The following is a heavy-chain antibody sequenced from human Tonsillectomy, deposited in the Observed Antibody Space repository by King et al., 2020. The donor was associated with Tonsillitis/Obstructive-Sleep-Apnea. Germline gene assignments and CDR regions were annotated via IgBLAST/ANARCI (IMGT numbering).Heavy chain of an antibody. CDR3: ARERSGGSSYYFDY. D-gene: IGHD2-15*01. CDR1: GGTFSSYA. J-gene: IGHJ4*02. Sequence: QLVQSGAEVKKPGSSVKVFFKASGGTFSSYAINCWRKAPGQGLEWMGGIIPIVGTADYAQKVQGRVTITADESTSTAYMEVSSLRSEDTAVYYCARERSGGSSYYFDYWGQGTLVIVSS. CDR2: IIPIVGTA. V-gene: IGHV1-69*12.